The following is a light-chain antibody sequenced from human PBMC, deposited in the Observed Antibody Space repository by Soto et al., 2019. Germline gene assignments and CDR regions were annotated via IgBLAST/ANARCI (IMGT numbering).Light chain of an antibody. Sequence: QSVLTQPPSASGTPGQSITISCSGSSSNIGSNSVNWYQQFPGTAPKLLINNNHQRPSGVPDRFSGSKSGTSASLAISGLQSEDESDYYCAAWDDSLDGPIFGTGTKLTVL. CDR1: SSNIGSNS. CDR3: AAWDDSLDGPI. CDR2: NNH. J-gene: IGLJ1*01. V-gene: IGLV1-44*01.